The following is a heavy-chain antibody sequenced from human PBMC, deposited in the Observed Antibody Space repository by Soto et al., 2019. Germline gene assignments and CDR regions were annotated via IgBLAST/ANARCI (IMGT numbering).Heavy chain of an antibody. J-gene: IGHJ4*02. CDR2: INSDGSST. V-gene: IGHV3-74*01. Sequence: VGSLRLSCASSVFTFSSYWMHCVRQSPGKWLVWVSRINSDGSSTSYADSVKGRFTISRDNAKNTLYLLMDSLRTDDTAVYYWVFGSWTQYLFEHWGQEIVVIVS. CDR3: VFGSWTQYLFEH. D-gene: IGHD6-13*01. CDR1: VFTFSSYW.